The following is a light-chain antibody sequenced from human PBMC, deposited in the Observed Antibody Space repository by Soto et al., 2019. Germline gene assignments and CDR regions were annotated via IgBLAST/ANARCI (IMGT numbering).Light chain of an antibody. Sequence: QSALTQPASVSGSPGQSITISCTGTSSDVGTYNLVSWHQHHPGKAPKLIIYEGSKRPSGVSNRFSCSKSGNTASLTISGLQAEDEGHYYCCSFAVGSTLVFGGGTKLTVL. CDR1: SSDVGTYNL. CDR3: CSFAVGSTLV. V-gene: IGLV2-23*01. J-gene: IGLJ2*01. CDR2: EGS.